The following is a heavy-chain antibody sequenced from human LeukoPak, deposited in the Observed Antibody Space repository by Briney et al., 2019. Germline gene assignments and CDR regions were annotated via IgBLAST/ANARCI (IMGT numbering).Heavy chain of an antibody. CDR2: INPSGGST. V-gene: IGHV1-46*01. CDR1: GYTFTSYY. CDR3: ARPSSDCGGDCYPHDAFDI. J-gene: IGHJ3*02. Sequence: ASVKVSCKASGYTFTSYYMHWVRQAPGQGLEWMGIINPSGGSTSYAEKFQGRVIMTRDTSTSTVYMELSSLRSEDTAAYYCARPSSDCGGDCYPHDAFDIWGQGTMVTVSS. D-gene: IGHD2-21*02.